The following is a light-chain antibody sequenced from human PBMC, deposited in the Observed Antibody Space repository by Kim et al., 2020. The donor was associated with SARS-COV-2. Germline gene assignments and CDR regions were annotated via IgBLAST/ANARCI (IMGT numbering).Light chain of an antibody. Sequence: DIQMTQSPSSLSASVGDRVTITCQASQDISNYLNWYQQKPGKVPKLLIYDASNLETGVPSRFSGSGSGTDFTFTISSLQPEDIATYYCQQCDNLPLPFGGGTKVDIK. CDR1: QDISNY. CDR3: QQCDNLPLP. V-gene: IGKV1-33*01. CDR2: DAS. J-gene: IGKJ4*01.